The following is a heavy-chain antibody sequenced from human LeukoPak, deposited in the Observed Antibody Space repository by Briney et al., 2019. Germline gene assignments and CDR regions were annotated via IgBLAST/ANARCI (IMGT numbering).Heavy chain of an antibody. CDR1: GGSISSYY. V-gene: IGHV4-59*01. D-gene: IGHD3-22*01. CDR3: ARDPTYYYDSSGPFPFDI. J-gene: IGHJ3*02. CDR2: IYYSGST. Sequence: PSETLSLTCTVSGGSISSYYWSWIRQAPGKGLEWIGYIYYSGSTNYNPSLKSRVTISVDTSKNQFSLKLSSVTAADTAVYYCARDPTYYYDSSGPFPFDIWGQGTMVTVSS.